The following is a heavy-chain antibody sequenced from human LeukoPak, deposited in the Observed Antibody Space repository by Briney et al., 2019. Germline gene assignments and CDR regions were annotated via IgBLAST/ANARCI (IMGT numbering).Heavy chain of an antibody. V-gene: IGHV3-74*01. CDR3: ARGVRGSYGTDL. CDR2: INPAGSST. D-gene: IGHD1-26*01. CDR1: GFTFSSDW. J-gene: IGHJ5*02. Sequence: GGSLRLSCAASGFTFSSDWMHWVRQAPGQGLVWVSRINPAGSSTNYADSVKGRFTISRDNAMNTQYLHLNSLRAEDTAVYYCARGVRGSYGTDLWGQGTLVTVSS.